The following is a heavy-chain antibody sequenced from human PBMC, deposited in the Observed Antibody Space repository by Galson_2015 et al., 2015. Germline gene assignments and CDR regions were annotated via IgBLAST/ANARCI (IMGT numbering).Heavy chain of an antibody. D-gene: IGHD6-19*01. CDR3: ARVSSSSGPVGFGY. Sequence: SVKVSCKASGGTFSSYAISWVRQAPGKGLEWMGGIIPIFGIANYAQKFQGRVTITADKSTSTAYMELSSLRSEDTAVYYCARVSSSSGPVGFGYWGQGTLVTVSS. J-gene: IGHJ4*02. CDR2: IIPIFGIA. CDR1: GGTFSSYA. V-gene: IGHV1-69*10.